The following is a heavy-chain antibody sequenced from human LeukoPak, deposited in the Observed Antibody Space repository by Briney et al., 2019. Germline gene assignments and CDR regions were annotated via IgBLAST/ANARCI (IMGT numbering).Heavy chain of an antibody. Sequence: GGSLRLSCAASGFTFSSYEMNWVRQAPGKGLEWVSYISSSGSTIYYADSVKGRLTISRDNAKNSLFLQMNSLRVEDTAVYYCARDSGEYSFGGFWYFDVWGRGTLVTVSS. V-gene: IGHV3-48*03. D-gene: IGHD5-18*01. CDR3: ARDSGEYSFGGFWYFDV. CDR1: GFTFSSYE. J-gene: IGHJ2*01. CDR2: ISSSGSTI.